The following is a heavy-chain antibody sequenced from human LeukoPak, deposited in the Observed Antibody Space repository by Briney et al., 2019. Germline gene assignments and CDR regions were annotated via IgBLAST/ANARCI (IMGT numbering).Heavy chain of an antibody. V-gene: IGHV3-21*01. CDR1: GFTFSTYW. Sequence: PGGSLRLSCAASGFTFSTYWMNWVRQAPGKGLEWVSSISSSSSYIYYADSVKGRFTISRDNAKNSLYLQMNSLRAEDTAVYYCASVLSSGDAFDIWGQGTMVTVSS. J-gene: IGHJ3*02. CDR3: ASVLSSGDAFDI. D-gene: IGHD3-9*01. CDR2: ISSSSSYI.